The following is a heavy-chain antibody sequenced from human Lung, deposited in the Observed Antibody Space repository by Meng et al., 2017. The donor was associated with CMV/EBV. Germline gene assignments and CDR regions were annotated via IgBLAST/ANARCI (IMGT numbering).Heavy chain of an antibody. Sequence: LQGSCPGLVKPSQTLSLTFTVSGGSIGSGGYYWSWIRQHPGKGLEWIGYIYYTGSTFYNPSLKSRVTISVDTSKNQFSLKLIPATAADTAVYYCAREAGRDGYATPKFDYWGQGTLVTVSS. D-gene: IGHD5-24*01. CDR1: GGSIGSGGYY. J-gene: IGHJ4*02. V-gene: IGHV4-31*03. CDR2: IYYTGST. CDR3: AREAGRDGYATPKFDY.